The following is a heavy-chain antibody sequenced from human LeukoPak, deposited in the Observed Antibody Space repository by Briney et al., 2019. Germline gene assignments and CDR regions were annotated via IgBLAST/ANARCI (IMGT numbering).Heavy chain of an antibody. CDR2: ISSNGGST. CDR3: ARSNLGYCSSTSCYIGGNFDY. D-gene: IGHD2-2*02. V-gene: IGHV3-64*01. J-gene: IGHJ4*02. CDR1: GFTFSSYA. Sequence: PGGSLRLSCAASGFTFSSYAMHWVRQAPGKGLEYVSAISSNGGSTYYANSVKGRFTISRDNSKNTLYLQMGSLRAEDMAVYYCARSNLGYCSSTSCYIGGNFDYWGQGALVTVSS.